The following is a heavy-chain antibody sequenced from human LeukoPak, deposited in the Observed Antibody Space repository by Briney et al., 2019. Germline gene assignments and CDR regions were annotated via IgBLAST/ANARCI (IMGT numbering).Heavy chain of an antibody. D-gene: IGHD4-23*01. V-gene: IGHV4-34*01. Sequence: TGGSLRLSCAASGFTFSDYYMSWIRQPPGKGLEWIGEINHSGSTNYNPSLKSRVTTSVDTSKNQFSLKLSSVTAADTAVYYCARAVGGLFDYWGQGTLVTVSS. CDR1: GFTFSDYY. J-gene: IGHJ4*02. CDR3: ARAVGGLFDY. CDR2: INHSGST.